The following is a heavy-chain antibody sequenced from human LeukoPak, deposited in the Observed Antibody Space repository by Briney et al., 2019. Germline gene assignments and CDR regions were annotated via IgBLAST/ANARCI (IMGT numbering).Heavy chain of an antibody. J-gene: IGHJ4*02. D-gene: IGHD3-10*01. CDR2: ISGSGGST. Sequence: GGSLRLSCAASGFTFSSYAMSWVRQAPGKGLEWVSAISGSGGSTYYADSVKGRFTISRDISKNTLYLQMNSLRAEDTAVYYCAKEYYYGSGSYYTFDYWGQGTLVTVSS. V-gene: IGHV3-23*01. CDR3: AKEYYYGSGSYYTFDY. CDR1: GFTFSSYA.